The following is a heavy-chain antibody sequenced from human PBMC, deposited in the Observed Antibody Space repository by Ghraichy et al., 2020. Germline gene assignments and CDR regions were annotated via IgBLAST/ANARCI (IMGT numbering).Heavy chain of an antibody. CDR2: IYPGDSDT. CDR3: ARLGGDVPGITISENWFDP. Sequence: ESLNISCKGSGYSFTSYWIGWVRQMPGKGLEWMGIIYPGDSDTRYSPSFQGQVTISADKSISTAYLQWSSLKASDTAMYYCARLGGDVPGITISENWFDPWGQGTLVTVSS. CDR1: GYSFTSYW. V-gene: IGHV5-51*01. J-gene: IGHJ5*02. D-gene: IGHD3-3*01.